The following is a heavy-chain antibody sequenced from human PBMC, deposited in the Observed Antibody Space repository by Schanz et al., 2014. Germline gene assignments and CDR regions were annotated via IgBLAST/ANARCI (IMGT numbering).Heavy chain of an antibody. Sequence: QVQLQESGPGLVKPSETLSLTCTVSGDSVNSNYWNWIRQSPGRGLEWIGHFYNPGSTNYNPSLKSRAPISIDTSTTQVSLKLTSVTAADTAVYFCARNKYTSGWYYFDYWGQGVLVTVSS. J-gene: IGHJ4*02. D-gene: IGHD6-19*01. CDR3: ARNKYTSGWYYFDY. V-gene: IGHV4-59*08. CDR2: FYNPGST. CDR1: GDSVNSNY.